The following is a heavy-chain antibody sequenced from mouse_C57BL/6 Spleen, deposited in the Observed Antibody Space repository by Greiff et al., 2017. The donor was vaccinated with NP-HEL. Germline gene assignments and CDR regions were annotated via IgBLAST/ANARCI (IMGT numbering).Heavy chain of an antibody. J-gene: IGHJ2*01. CDR1: GFNIKDYY. CDR2: IDPEDGDT. V-gene: IGHV14-1*01. Sequence: VQLQQSGAELVRPGASVKLSCAASGFNIKDYYMHWVKQRPEQGLEWIGRIDPEDGDTEYAPKFQGKATMTADTSSNTAYLQLSSLTPEDTAVYYCTTDYGSSYVYFDYWGQGTTLTVSS. D-gene: IGHD1-1*01. CDR3: TTDYGSSYVYFDY.